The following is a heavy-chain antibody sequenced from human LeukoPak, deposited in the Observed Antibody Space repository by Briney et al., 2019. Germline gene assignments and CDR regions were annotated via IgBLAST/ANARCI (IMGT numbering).Heavy chain of an antibody. CDR1: GYTFTGYY. V-gene: IGHV1-2*02. CDR2: INPNSGGT. D-gene: IGHD2-21*02. Sequence: ASVKVSCKASGYTFTGYYMHWVRQAPGQGLEWMGWINPNSGGTNYAQKFQGRVTMTRDTSISIAYMELSRLRSDVTAVYYCARDLFEVVTATIYAFDIWGQGTMVTVSS. CDR3: ARDLFEVVTATIYAFDI. J-gene: IGHJ3*02.